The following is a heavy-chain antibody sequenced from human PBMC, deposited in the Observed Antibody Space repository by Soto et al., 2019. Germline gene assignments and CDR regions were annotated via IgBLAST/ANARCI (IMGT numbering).Heavy chain of an antibody. J-gene: IGHJ4*02. V-gene: IGHV3-7*03. Sequence: EVQLVESGGGLVQPGGSLRLSCAASGFNFSTYWMTWVRQAPGKGLEWVANIKEDASEKYYVDSVKGRFTISRDNAKNSVYLQMNCLRAEDTAVYYCARDFSLDYWGQGTLVSVSS. CDR1: GFNFSTYW. CDR2: IKEDASEK. CDR3: ARDFSLDY.